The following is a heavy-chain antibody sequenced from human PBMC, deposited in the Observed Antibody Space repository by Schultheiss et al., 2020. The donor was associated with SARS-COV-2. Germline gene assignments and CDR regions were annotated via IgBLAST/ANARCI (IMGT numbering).Heavy chain of an antibody. CDR3: ARIAGATSGMDV. Sequence: SGPTLVKPTETLTLTCTVSGFSLSTSGVGVGWIRQPPGKALEWLAHIFSNDEKSYSTSLKSRLTISKDTSKSQVVLTMTNMDPVDTATYYCARIAGATSGMDVWGQGTTVTVSS. V-gene: IGHV2-26*01. J-gene: IGHJ6*02. CDR2: IFSNDEK. D-gene: IGHD5-12*01. CDR1: GFSLSTSGVG.